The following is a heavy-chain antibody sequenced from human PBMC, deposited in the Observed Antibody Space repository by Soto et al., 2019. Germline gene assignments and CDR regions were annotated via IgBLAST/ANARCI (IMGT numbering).Heavy chain of an antibody. J-gene: IGHJ4*02. Sequence: QVQLVQSGAEVKKPGSSVKVSCKASGGTFSSYTISWVRQAPGQGLEWMGRIIPILGIANYAQKFQGRVTITADKSTSTAYMELSSLRSEDTAVYYCARDTGDSSGYYLDYWGQGTLVTVSS. CDR2: IIPILGIA. CDR3: ARDTGDSSGYYLDY. CDR1: GGTFSSYT. D-gene: IGHD3-22*01. V-gene: IGHV1-69*08.